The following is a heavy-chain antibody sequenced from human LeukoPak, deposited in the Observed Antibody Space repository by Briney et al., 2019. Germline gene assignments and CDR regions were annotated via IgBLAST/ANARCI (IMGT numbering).Heavy chain of an antibody. Sequence: GASVKVSCKASGYTFTSYAMHWVRQAPGQRLEWMGWINAGNGNTKYSQKLQGRVTMTTDTSTSTAYMELRSLRSDDTAVYYCARGRYYYGSGNFDYWGQGTLVTVSS. V-gene: IGHV1-3*01. D-gene: IGHD3-10*01. CDR1: GYTFTSYA. J-gene: IGHJ4*02. CDR2: INAGNGNT. CDR3: ARGRYYYGSGNFDY.